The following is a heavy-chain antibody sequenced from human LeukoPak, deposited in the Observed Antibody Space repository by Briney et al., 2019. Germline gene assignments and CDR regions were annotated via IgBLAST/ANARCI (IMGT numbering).Heavy chain of an antibody. D-gene: IGHD6-19*01. J-gene: IGHJ4*02. V-gene: IGHV3-11*01. CDR1: GFTFSDYY. CDR2: ISSSCSTI. Sequence: GGSLRLSCAASGFTFSDYYMSWICQAPGKGLEWVSYISSSCSTIYYADSVNGRFTISRDNAKNSLYLQMNSLRAEDTAVYYCARVSSAVAGTGAIGDWGQGTLVTVSS. CDR3: ARVSSAVAGTGAIGD.